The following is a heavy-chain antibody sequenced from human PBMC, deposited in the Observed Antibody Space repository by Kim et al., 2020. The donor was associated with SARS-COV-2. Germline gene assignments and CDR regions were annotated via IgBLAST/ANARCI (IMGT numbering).Heavy chain of an antibody. Sequence: GRVTMTRDTSTSTVYMELSSLRSEDTAVYYCARDPFDYSNYYFPNYYFDYWGQGTLVTVSS. D-gene: IGHD4-4*01. V-gene: IGHV1-46*01. J-gene: IGHJ4*02. CDR3: ARDPFDYSNYYFPNYYFDY.